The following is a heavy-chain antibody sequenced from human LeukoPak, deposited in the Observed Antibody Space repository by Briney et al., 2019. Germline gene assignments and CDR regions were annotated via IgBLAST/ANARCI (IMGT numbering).Heavy chain of an antibody. V-gene: IGHV3-21*04. CDR3: ARARFNSLLG. D-gene: IGHD4-23*01. CDR2: ISSSSSYI. Sequence: VSSISSSSSYIYYADSVKGRFTISRDNAKNSLYLQMNSLRAEDTAVYYCARARFNSLLGWGQGTLVTVSS. J-gene: IGHJ4*02.